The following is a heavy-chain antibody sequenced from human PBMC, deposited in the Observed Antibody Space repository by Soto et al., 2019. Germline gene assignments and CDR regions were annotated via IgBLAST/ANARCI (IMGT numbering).Heavy chain of an antibody. J-gene: IGHJ4*02. Sequence: GGSLRLSCAASGFTFSYYWMHWVRQAPGQGLVWVSRIHSDGSSTTYADSVKGRFTISRDNAKNTLYLQVSSLRIEDTAVYYCAREYSLAVLAPGYWGQGTLVTVSS. V-gene: IGHV3-74*01. D-gene: IGHD2-8*02. CDR1: GFTFSYYW. CDR3: AREYSLAVLAPGY. CDR2: IHSDGSST.